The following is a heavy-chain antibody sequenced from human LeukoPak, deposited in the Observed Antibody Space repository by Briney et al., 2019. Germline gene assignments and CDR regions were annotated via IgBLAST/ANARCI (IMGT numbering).Heavy chain of an antibody. CDR2: IYYTGSS. D-gene: IGHD5-18*01. CDR1: GFTFERYA. CDR3: ARGASTWIQLMYFQH. Sequence: PGGSLRLSCLVSGFTFERYAMDWIRQPPGKGLEWIGYIYYTGSSDYNPSLKSRVTISLDTSKNQFSLKLNYVAAADTAVYFCARGASTWIQLMYFQHWGQGTLATVSS. J-gene: IGHJ1*01. V-gene: IGHV4-59*01.